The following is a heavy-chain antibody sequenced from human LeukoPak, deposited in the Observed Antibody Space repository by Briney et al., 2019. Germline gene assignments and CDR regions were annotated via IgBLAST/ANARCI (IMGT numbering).Heavy chain of an antibody. V-gene: IGHV3-73*01. D-gene: IGHD3-10*01. Sequence: GGSLRLSCAASGFTFSNYGMHWVRQASGKGLEWVGRIRSKANSYATAYVASVKGRFTISRDDSKNTAYLQMNSLKTEDTAVYYCTRLGDTMVRGVIMGMDVWGQGTTVTVSS. J-gene: IGHJ6*02. CDR1: GFTFSNYG. CDR3: TRLGDTMVRGVIMGMDV. CDR2: IRSKANSYAT.